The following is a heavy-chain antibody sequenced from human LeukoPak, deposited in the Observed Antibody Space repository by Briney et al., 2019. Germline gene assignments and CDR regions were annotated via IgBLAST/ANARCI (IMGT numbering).Heavy chain of an antibody. CDR1: GGPFSNYA. V-gene: IGHV1-69*13. CDR3: ATTPGKLWFGELSR. J-gene: IGHJ4*02. Sequence: GASVKVSCKASGGPFSNYAINWVRQAPGQGLEWMGGNIPIFGTAKYAQKFQGRVTINADESTSTAYMELSSLRPEDTAMYYCATTPGKLWFGELSRWGQGTLVTVSS. D-gene: IGHD3-10*01. CDR2: NIPIFGTA.